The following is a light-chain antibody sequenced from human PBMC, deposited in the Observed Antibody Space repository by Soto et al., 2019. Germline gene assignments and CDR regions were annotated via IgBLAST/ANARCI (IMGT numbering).Light chain of an antibody. Sequence: IVVTQSPATLSVSXGERATLWWRISLSVSSQIAWYQQNPGXSPRLIXHGASTRANASPAGFSGSGSATEFTRTIISLQSEDLAVYHCQQYNNWPRTFGQGTKVDIK. V-gene: IGKV3-15*01. J-gene: IGKJ1*01. CDR2: GAS. CDR3: QQYNNWPRT. CDR1: LSVSSQ.